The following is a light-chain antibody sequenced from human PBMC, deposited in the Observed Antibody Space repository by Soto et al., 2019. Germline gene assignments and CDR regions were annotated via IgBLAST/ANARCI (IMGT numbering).Light chain of an antibody. CDR3: HQSGSSPFT. J-gene: IGKJ3*01. V-gene: IGKV3-20*01. CDR2: GAS. Sequence: EIVLTQSPGTLSLSPGERATLSCRASQSVSSNYLAWYQHKPGQAPRLLIHGASSRATGIPDRFSGSGSGTDFTLPIRRLEPEDFAVYYCHQSGSSPFTFGPGTTVDIK. CDR1: QSVSSNY.